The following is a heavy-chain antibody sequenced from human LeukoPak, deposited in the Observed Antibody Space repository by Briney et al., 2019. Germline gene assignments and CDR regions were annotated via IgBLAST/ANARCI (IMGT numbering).Heavy chain of an antibody. V-gene: IGHV1-2*02. D-gene: IGHD3-22*01. CDR2: INPDSGGT. Sequence: ASVKVSCKASGYTFTGYFIHWVRQAPGQGLEWMGWINPDSGGTNYAQKFQGRVTMTRDTSISTAYMELSRLRSDDTAVYYCARDERYDSSGYPFDYWGQGTLVTVSS. J-gene: IGHJ4*02. CDR1: GYTFTGYF. CDR3: ARDERYDSSGYPFDY.